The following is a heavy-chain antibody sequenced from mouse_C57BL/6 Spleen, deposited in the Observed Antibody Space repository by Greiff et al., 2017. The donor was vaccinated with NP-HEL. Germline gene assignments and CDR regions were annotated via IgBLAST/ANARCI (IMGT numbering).Heavy chain of an antibody. CDR3: ARRGSSYRGWYFDV. CDR2: ISNGGGST. Sequence: EVKLMESGGGLVQPGGSLKLSCAASGFTFSDYYMYWVRQTPEKRLEWVAYISNGGGSTYYPDTVKGRFTISRDNAKNTLYLQMSRLKSEDTAMYYCARRGSSYRGWYFDVWGTGTTVTVSS. J-gene: IGHJ1*03. D-gene: IGHD1-1*01. CDR1: GFTFSDYY. V-gene: IGHV5-12*01.